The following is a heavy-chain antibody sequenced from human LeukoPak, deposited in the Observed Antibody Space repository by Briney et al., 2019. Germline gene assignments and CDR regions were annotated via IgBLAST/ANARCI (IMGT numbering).Heavy chain of an antibody. V-gene: IGHV3-48*04. J-gene: IGHJ2*01. D-gene: IGHD1-14*01. CDR3: ARDLGSMTHPRNWLLDL. CDR1: GFPFSSSN. CDR2: ISGSGNTI. Sequence: PGGSLRLSCAASGFPFSSSNINWVRQAPGKGLEWVSYISGSGNTIYYIDSVKGRFTISRDNAKNSLYLQMNSLRAEDTAVYYCARDLGSMTHPRNWLLDLGGRGTLVAVSS.